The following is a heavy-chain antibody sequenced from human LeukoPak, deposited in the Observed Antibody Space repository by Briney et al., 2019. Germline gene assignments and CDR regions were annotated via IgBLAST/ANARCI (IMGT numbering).Heavy chain of an antibody. CDR3: AKVYLRWSPAAAFDI. V-gene: IGHV3-9*03. J-gene: IGHJ3*02. CDR2: ISWNSGSI. CDR1: GFTFDDYA. D-gene: IGHD4-23*01. Sequence: GRSLRLSCAASGFTFDDYAMHWVRQAPGKGLEWVSGISWNSGSIGYADSVKGRFTISRDNAKNSLYLQMNSLRAEDMALYYCAKVYLRWSPAAAFDIWGQGTMVTVSS.